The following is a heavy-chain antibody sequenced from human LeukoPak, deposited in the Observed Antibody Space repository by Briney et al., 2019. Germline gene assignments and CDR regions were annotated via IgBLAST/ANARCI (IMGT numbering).Heavy chain of an antibody. CDR3: ARSQQRGYSYGRLDY. J-gene: IGHJ4*02. D-gene: IGHD5-18*01. CDR2: IIPIFGTA. V-gene: IGHV1-69*13. Sequence: ASVKVSCKASGGTFSSYAISWVRQAPGQGLEWMGGIIPIFGTANYAQKFQGRVTITADESTSTAYMELSGLRSEDTAVYYCARSQQRGYSYGRLDYWGQGTLVTVSS. CDR1: GGTFSSYA.